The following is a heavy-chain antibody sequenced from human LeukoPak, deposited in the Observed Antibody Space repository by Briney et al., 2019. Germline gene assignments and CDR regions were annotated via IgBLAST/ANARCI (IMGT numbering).Heavy chain of an antibody. V-gene: IGHV4-59*01. CDR1: GGSISPYY. D-gene: IGHD3-10*01. CDR2: LYYSGST. CDR3: ARGPLYYSDGSDYHGILYYFDY. J-gene: IGHJ4*02. Sequence: PSETLSLTCTVSGGSISPYYWSWIRQSPGKGLEWIGYLYYSGSTDYNPALQGRLTFSVDTSKNKFSLRLASVTAADTAVYYCARGPLYYSDGSDYHGILYYFDYWGRGTPVTVSS.